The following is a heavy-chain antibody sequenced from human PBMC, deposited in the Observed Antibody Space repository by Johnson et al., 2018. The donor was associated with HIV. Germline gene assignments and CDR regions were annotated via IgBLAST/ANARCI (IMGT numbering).Heavy chain of an antibody. V-gene: IGHV3-33*06. Sequence: QVKLVESGGGVVQPGRSLRLSCSASGFTFSSYGMHWVRQAPGKGLEWVAGMWYDGSKKDYADSVKGRFTISRDNSNNTLHLQMNSLRAEDTAVYYCAKCIWGSSLIDAFDIWGQGTMVTVSS. J-gene: IGHJ3*02. CDR3: AKCIWGSSLIDAFDI. CDR1: GFTFSSYG. CDR2: MWYDGSKK. D-gene: IGHD6-13*01.